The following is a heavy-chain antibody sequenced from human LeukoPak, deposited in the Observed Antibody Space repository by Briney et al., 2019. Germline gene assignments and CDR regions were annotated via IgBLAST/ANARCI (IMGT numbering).Heavy chain of an antibody. CDR1: GFTLSSYA. D-gene: IGHD3-10*02. J-gene: IGHJ4*02. Sequence: QPGGSPRLSCAASGFTLSSYAMSWVRQAPGKGLEWVSLISGNTGSTYYADSVKGRFTISRDNSKNTLYLQMNSLRAEDTAVYYCAKDNLRYVGYYFDYWGQGTLVTVSS. V-gene: IGHV3-23*01. CDR3: AKDNLRYVGYYFDY. CDR2: ISGNTGST.